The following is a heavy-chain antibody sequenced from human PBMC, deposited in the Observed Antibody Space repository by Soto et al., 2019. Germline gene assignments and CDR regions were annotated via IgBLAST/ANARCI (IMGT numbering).Heavy chain of an antibody. J-gene: IGHJ4*02. CDR3: AKDELPSGMVYAIGYFDY. CDR2: ISGSGGST. Sequence: GGSLRLSCAASGFTFSSYAMSWVRQAPGKGLEWVSAISGSGGSTYYADSVKGRFTISRDNSKNTLYLQMNSLRAEDTAVYYCAKDELPSGMVYAIGYFDYWGQGTLVTVSS. CDR1: GFTFSSYA. V-gene: IGHV3-23*01. D-gene: IGHD2-8*01.